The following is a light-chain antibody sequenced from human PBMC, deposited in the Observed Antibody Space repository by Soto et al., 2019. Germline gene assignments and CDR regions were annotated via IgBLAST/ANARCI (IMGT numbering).Light chain of an antibody. V-gene: IGKV4-1*01. CDR1: QSVLYSSNNKNY. Sequence: DIVMTQSPDSLAVSLGERATINCKSSQSVLYSSNNKNYLAWYQQKPGQPPKFLIYWASTRESGVPDRFSGSGSGTDFTLTISSLQAEDVAVSYCHQYYNTPYTFGQGTKLEIK. CDR3: HQYYNTPYT. CDR2: WAS. J-gene: IGKJ2*01.